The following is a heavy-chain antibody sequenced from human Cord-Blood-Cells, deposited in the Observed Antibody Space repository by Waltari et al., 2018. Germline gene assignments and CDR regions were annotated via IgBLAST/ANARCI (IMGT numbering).Heavy chain of an antibody. CDR2: IIPILCTA. J-gene: IGHJ4*02. CDR1: GGTFSSYA. Sequence: QVQLVQSGAEVKKPGSSVKVSCKASGGTFSSYAISWVRQAPGQGLEWMGGIIPILCTANYAQKFQGRVTITADESTSTAYMELSSLRSEDTAVYYCASPSIAARRYYFDYWGQGTLVTVSS. V-gene: IGHV1-69*01. CDR3: ASPSIAARRYYFDY. D-gene: IGHD6-6*01.